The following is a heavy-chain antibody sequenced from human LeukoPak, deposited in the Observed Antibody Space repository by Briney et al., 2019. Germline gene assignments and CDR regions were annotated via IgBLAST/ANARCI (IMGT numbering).Heavy chain of an antibody. CDR2: IWYDGNTK. CDR1: GFTFRSFG. V-gene: IGHV3-33*06. J-gene: IGHJ4*02. Sequence: GRSLRLSCAASGFTFRSFGMHWVRQTPGKGLECVAVIWYDGNTKQYADSVKGRFTISRDNSNNTLYLDMNSLRPKDTGVYYCAKARFASGYYNLDSWGQGNLVIVSS. D-gene: IGHD3-22*01. CDR3: AKARFASGYYNLDS.